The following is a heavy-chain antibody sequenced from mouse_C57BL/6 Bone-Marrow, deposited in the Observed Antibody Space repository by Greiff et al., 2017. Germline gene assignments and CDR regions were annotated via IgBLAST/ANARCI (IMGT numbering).Heavy chain of an antibody. J-gene: IGHJ4*01. CDR3: ARRRGNYVNAMDY. CDR2: LYPGSGNT. D-gene: IGHD2-1*01. Sequence: QVQLQQSGAELARPGASVKLSCKASGYTFTDYYINWVQQRPGQGLEWIARLYPGSGNTYYNEKLKGKATLTAEQSSCTTYMQLSSLTSEDSAVYFCARRRGNYVNAMDYWGQGTSVTVSS. V-gene: IGHV1-76*01. CDR1: GYTFTDYY.